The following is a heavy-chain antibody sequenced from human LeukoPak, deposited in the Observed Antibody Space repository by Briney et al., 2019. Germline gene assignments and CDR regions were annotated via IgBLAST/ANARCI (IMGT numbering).Heavy chain of an antibody. CDR1: GFTFDDYS. J-gene: IGHJ5*02. CDR3: AKGGSNGWYADH. V-gene: IGHV3-9*03. CDR2: ISWNSATI. Sequence: GGSLRLSCVASGFTFDDYSMHWVRQAPGKGLEWVSGISWNSATIAYADSVKGRFTISRDNAKNSLYLQMNSLRPEEMALYYCAKGGSNGWYADHWGQGNLVTVSS. D-gene: IGHD6-19*01.